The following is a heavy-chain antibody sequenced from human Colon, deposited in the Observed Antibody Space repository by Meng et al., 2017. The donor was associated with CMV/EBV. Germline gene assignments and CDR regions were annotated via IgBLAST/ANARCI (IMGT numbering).Heavy chain of an antibody. J-gene: IGHJ4*02. D-gene: IGHD5-12*01. V-gene: IGHV2-5*08. CDR1: WFSLAGSGMP. CDR2: IYCDDDQ. CDR3: AHRRGYSYADFDF. Sequence: VSWFSLAGSGMPVGWLPHPPGKALVCLALIYCDDDQRYRPSLTSRLTITKDTSKTQVVLSMTNMDPVDTATYYCAHRRGYSYADFDFWGQGTLVTVSS.